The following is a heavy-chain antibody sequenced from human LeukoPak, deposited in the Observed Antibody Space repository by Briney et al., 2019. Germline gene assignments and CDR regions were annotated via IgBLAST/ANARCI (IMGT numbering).Heavy chain of an antibody. Sequence: ASVKVSCKASGYTFTGYYMHWVRQAPGQGLEWMGWINPNSGGTNYAQKFQGRVTMTRDTSISTAYMELSRLRSDDTAVYYCAREHLGYYYDSSGTDVWGKGTTVTVSS. V-gene: IGHV1-2*02. CDR3: AREHLGYYYDSSGTDV. CDR2: INPNSGGT. J-gene: IGHJ6*04. D-gene: IGHD3-22*01. CDR1: GYTFTGYY.